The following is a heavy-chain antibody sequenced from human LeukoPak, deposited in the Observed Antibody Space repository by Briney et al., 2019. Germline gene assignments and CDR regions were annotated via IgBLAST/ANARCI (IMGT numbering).Heavy chain of an antibody. CDR1: GGSISSYY. D-gene: IGHD2/OR15-2a*01. V-gene: IGHV4-59*01. CDR3: ARDFLARAFDI. J-gene: IGHJ3*02. Sequence: SETLSLTCSVSGGSISSYYWSWIRQPPGKGLEWIGYIYYSGSTNYNPSLKSRVTISVDTSKNQFSLKLSSVTAADTAVYYCARDFLARAFDIWGQGTMVTVSS. CDR2: IYYSGST.